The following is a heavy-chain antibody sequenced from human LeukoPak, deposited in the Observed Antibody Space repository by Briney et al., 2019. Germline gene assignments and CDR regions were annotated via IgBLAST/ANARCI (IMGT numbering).Heavy chain of an antibody. CDR1: GGTFSSYA. CDR3: AAEYSSSSWVFDY. J-gene: IGHJ4*02. V-gene: IGHV1-69*01. CDR2: IIPIFGTA. Sequence: SVKVSCKASGGTFSSYAISWVRQAPGQGLEWMGGIIPIFGTANYAQKFQGRVTITADESTSTAYMELSSLRSEDTAVYYCAAEYSSSSWVFDYWGQGTLITVSS. D-gene: IGHD6-6*01.